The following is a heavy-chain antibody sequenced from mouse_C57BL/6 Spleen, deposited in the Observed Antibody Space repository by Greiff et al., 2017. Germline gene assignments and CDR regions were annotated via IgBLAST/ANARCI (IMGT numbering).Heavy chain of an antibody. CDR1: GYTFTSYW. D-gene: IGHD1-1*02. Sequence: QVQLQQPGAELVRPGSSVKLSCKASGYTFTSYWMDWVKQRPGQGLEWIGNIYPSDSETHYNQKFKDKATLTVDKSSSTAYMQLSSLTSEDSAVYYCASQRGYWYFDVWGTGTTVTVSS. J-gene: IGHJ1*03. CDR3: ASQRGYWYFDV. V-gene: IGHV1-61*01. CDR2: IYPSDSET.